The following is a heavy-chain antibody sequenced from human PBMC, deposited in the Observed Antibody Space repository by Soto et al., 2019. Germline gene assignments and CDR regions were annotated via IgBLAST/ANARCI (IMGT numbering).Heavy chain of an antibody. D-gene: IGHD1-26*01. CDR1: GGSISSGGYY. Sequence: SETLSLTCTVSGGSISSGGYYWSWIRQHPGKGLEWIGYIYYSGSTYYNPSLKSRVTISVDTSKNQFSLKLSSVTAADTAVYYCTRSIGGSYFYDAFDIWGQGTMVTVSS. V-gene: IGHV4-31*03. CDR3: TRSIGGSYFYDAFDI. J-gene: IGHJ3*02. CDR2: IYYSGST.